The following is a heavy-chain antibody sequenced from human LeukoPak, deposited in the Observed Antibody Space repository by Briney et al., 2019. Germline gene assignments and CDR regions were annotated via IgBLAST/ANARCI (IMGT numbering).Heavy chain of an antibody. CDR1: GGSINSGNYY. Sequence: SETLSLTCTVSGGSINSGNYYWGWIRQPPGKGLEWIGTIYYSGSTNYNPSLKSRVTISVDTSKNQFSLKLSSVTAADTAVYYCARALSHDSSGYYKTNDAFDIWGQGTMVTVSS. CDR2: IYYSGST. CDR3: ARALSHDSSGYYKTNDAFDI. D-gene: IGHD3-22*01. J-gene: IGHJ3*02. V-gene: IGHV4-39*07.